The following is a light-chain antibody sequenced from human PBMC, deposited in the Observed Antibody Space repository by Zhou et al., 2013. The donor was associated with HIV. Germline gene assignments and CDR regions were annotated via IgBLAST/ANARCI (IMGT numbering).Light chain of an antibody. CDR1: QDIRTW. Sequence: DIQMTQYPSSVAASVGDRVTITCRASQDIRTWLAWYQQKPGKAPKLLIHAATSLHTGVPSRFSGSGSGTDFTLTISSLQPEDSATYYCQQANSLPFTFGPGTKVDIK. V-gene: IGKV1-12*01. CDR2: AAT. J-gene: IGKJ3*01. CDR3: QQANSLPFT.